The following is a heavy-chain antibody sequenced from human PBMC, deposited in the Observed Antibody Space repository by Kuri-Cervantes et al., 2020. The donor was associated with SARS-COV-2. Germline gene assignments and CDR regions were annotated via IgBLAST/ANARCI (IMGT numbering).Heavy chain of an antibody. D-gene: IGHD3-3*01. CDR3: ARDSSGYYYYGMDV. V-gene: IGHV4-59*01. CDR1: GGSISSYY. Sequence: SETLSLTCTVSGGSISSYYWSWIRQPPGKGLEWIGYIYYSGSTNYNPSLKSRVTISVDTSKNQFSLKLSSVTAADTAVYYCARDSSGYYYYGMDVWGQGTTVTDSS. J-gene: IGHJ6*02. CDR2: IYYSGST.